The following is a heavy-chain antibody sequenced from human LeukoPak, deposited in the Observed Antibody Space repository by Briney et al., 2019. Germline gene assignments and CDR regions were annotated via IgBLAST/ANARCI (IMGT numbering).Heavy chain of an antibody. D-gene: IGHD3-22*01. CDR2: IQYDGTNK. V-gene: IGHV3-30*02. CDR3: AKKWSGDYDSSGINGAFDL. Sequence: QAGGSLRLSCAASGFTFSSYAMHWVRQAPGKGLEWVTFIQYDGTNKYYADSVKGRFTISRDNSKNTLYLQMNSLRPEDTAVYYCAKKWSGDYDSSGINGAFDLWGQGTMVTVSS. J-gene: IGHJ3*01. CDR1: GFTFSSYA.